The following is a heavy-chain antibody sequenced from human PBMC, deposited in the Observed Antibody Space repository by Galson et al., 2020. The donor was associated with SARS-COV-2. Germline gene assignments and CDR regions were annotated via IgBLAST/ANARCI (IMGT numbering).Heavy chain of an antibody. Sequence: SETLSLTCTVSGGSISSSCYFWAWIRQPPGKGLEWIGYIYHSGSAYYAPSLQSRVSIFVDTSKNQFSLKLTSVTAADTAVYYCARPVVSPWGFNFWGQGILVTVSS. V-gene: IGHV4-39*01. D-gene: IGHD7-27*01. CDR3: ARPVVSPWGFNF. J-gene: IGHJ4*02. CDR1: GGSISSSCYF. CDR2: IYHSGSA.